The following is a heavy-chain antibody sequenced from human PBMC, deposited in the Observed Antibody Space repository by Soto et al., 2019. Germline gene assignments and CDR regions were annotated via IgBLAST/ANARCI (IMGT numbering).Heavy chain of an antibody. J-gene: IGHJ6*02. V-gene: IGHV1-18*01. D-gene: IGHD3-22*01. CDR1: GYTFTSYG. CDR2: ISAYNGNT. CDR3: ARGGNYYDSSGYNYYYYGMDV. Sequence: ASVKVSCKASGYTFTSYGISWVRQAPGQGLEWMGWISAYNGNTNYAQKLKGRVTMTTDTSTSTAYMELRSLRSDDTAVYYCARGGNYYDSSGYNYYYYGMDVWGQGTTVTVSS.